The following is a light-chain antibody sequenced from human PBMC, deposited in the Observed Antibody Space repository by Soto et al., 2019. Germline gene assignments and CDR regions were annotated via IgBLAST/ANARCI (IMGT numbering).Light chain of an antibody. CDR3: PSYDSSLSAVV. J-gene: IGLJ2*01. V-gene: IGLV1-40*01. CDR1: SSNIGAYYD. CDR2: NNN. Sequence: QAVVTQPPSGSGAPGQRVTISCTGSSSNIGAYYDVHWYQQLPGTAPKLLIYNNNNRPSGVPDRFSGSKSGTSASLAITGLQADDEADYYCPSYDSSLSAVVFGGGTKLTVL.